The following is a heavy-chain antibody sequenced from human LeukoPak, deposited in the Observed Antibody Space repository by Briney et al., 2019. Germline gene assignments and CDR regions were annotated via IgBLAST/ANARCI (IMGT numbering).Heavy chain of an antibody. CDR2: ITGSSGHT. J-gene: IGHJ4*02. CDR3: ARDRNNYYFDY. D-gene: IGHD1-20*01. V-gene: IGHV3-21*06. CDR1: GFTFSSYS. Sequence: PGGSLRLSCTASGFTFSSYSMNWVRQAPGKGLEWVSSITGSSGHTYYADSVEGRFTISRDNANNSLYLQMNSLRAEDTALYYCARDRNNYYFDYCGQGTLLSVSS.